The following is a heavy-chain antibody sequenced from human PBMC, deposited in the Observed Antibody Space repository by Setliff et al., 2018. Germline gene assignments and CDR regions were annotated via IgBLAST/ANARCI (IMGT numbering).Heavy chain of an antibody. CDR2: ISDTSIHI. Sequence: PGGSLRLSCAASGFTFSTYSMHWGRQAPGKGLEWVSSISDTSIHIYYGESVKGRFTISRDNAKNSLYVQMNSLRADDTAVYYCARSPANGGHDAFDIWGQGTMVTVSS. V-gene: IGHV3-21*01. CDR1: GFTFSTYS. CDR3: ARSPANGGHDAFDI. D-gene: IGHD6-25*01. J-gene: IGHJ3*02.